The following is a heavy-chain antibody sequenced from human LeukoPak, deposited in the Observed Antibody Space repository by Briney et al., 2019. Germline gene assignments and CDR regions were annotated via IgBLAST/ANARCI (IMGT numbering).Heavy chain of an antibody. D-gene: IGHD3-22*01. CDR2: ISGSVGST. J-gene: IGHJ5*02. V-gene: IGHV3-23*01. Sequence: GGSLRLSCAASGFTFSNHAMNWVRQAPGTAMEWVSVISGSVGSTYYADSVKGRFTISRDNSKNTLYLQMNSLRVEDTAVYYCAKAGPASSDYLNWFDPWGQGTLVTVSS. CDR1: GFTFSNHA. CDR3: AKAGPASSDYLNWFDP.